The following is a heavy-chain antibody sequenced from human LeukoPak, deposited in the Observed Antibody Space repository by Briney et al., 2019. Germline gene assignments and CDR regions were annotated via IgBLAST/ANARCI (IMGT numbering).Heavy chain of an antibody. V-gene: IGHV1-69*04. CDR2: IIPILGIA. J-gene: IGHJ5*02. CDR1: GGTFSSYA. Sequence: SVKVSCKASGGTFSSYAISWVRQAPGQGLEWMGRIIPILGIANYAQKFQGRVTITADKSTSTAYMELSSLRSEDTAVYYCARERYSSSSGFDPWGQGALVTVSS. CDR3: ARERYSSSSGFDP. D-gene: IGHD6-6*01.